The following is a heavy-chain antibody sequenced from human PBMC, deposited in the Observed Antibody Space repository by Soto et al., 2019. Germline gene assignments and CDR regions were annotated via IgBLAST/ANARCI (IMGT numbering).Heavy chain of an antibody. D-gene: IGHD2-2*03. J-gene: IGHJ3*02. Sequence: GGALRLSCAASGFTFSSYDMHWVRQATGKGLEGVSAIGTAGDTYYPGSVKCLFTISRENAKNSLYLQMNSLRAGDTAVYYCARGGYCSSTSFYDAFDIWGQGTMVTVSS. CDR1: GFTFSSYD. CDR2: IGTAGDT. V-gene: IGHV3-13*01. CDR3: ARGGYCSSTSFYDAFDI.